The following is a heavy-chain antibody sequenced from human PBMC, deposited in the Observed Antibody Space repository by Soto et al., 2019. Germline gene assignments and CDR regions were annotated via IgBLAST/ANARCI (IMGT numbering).Heavy chain of an antibody. CDR2: INAGNGGT. CDR1: YALTTTG. Sequence: YALTTTGIQYARPAHGQRLEWMGWINAGNGGTTYSQKFQGRVSITRNTSASTAYLELSSLTPEDTAGDYGARAPLGSGWYSDDWGEGTLVTF. D-gene: IGHD6-19*01. CDR3: ARAPLGSGWYSDD. J-gene: IGHJ4*02. V-gene: IGHV1-3*01.